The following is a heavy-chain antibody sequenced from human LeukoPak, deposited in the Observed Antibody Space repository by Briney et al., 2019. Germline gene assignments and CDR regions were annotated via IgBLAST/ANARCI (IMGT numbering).Heavy chain of an antibody. CDR3: ARGGDYYDILTGYSGVFY. CDR2: ISSSSSYI. D-gene: IGHD3-9*01. CDR1: GFTFSSYS. Sequence: GGSLRLSCAASGFTFSSYSMNWVRQAPGKGLEWVSSISSSSSYIYYADSVKGRFTISRDNAKNSLYLQMNSLRAEDTAVYYCARGGDYYDILTGYSGVFYWGQGTLVTVSS. V-gene: IGHV3-21*01. J-gene: IGHJ4*02.